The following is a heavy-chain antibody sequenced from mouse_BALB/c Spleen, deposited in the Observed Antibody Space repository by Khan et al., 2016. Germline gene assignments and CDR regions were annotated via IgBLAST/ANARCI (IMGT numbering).Heavy chain of an antibody. CDR1: GYSITSGYY. Sequence: EVQLQESGPGLVKPSQSLSLTCSVTGYSITSGYYWNWIRQFPGNNLEWMGYISYAGSNNYNPSLKNRISIARDTSKHQFFLKLNSVTTEDTATYDCARLRRVYAMDYWGQGTSVTVSS. V-gene: IGHV3-6*02. D-gene: IGHD2-12*01. J-gene: IGHJ4*01. CDR3: ARLRRVYAMDY. CDR2: ISYAGSN.